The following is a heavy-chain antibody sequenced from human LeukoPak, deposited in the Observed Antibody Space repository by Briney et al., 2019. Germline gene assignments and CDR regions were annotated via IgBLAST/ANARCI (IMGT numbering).Heavy chain of an antibody. J-gene: IGHJ4*02. Sequence: SVKVSCKASGGAFSSYAISWVRQAPGQGLEWMGRIIPILGIANYAQKFQGRVTITADKSTSTAYMELSSLRSEDTAVYYCAREWENCSGGSCHTEYFDYWGQGTPVTVSS. CDR2: IIPILGIA. V-gene: IGHV1-69*04. D-gene: IGHD2-15*01. CDR1: GGAFSSYA. CDR3: AREWENCSGGSCHTEYFDY.